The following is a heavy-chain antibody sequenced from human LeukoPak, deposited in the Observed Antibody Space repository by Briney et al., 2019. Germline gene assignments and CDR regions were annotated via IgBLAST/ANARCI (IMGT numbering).Heavy chain of an antibody. V-gene: IGHV3-30*02. J-gene: IGHJ4*02. CDR3: AKEITMVRGVTY. CDR1: GFTFSSYG. CDR2: IRYDGSNK. D-gene: IGHD3-10*01. Sequence: GGSLRPSCAASGFTFSSYGMHWVRQAPGKGLEWVAFIRYDGSNKYYADSVKGRFTISRDNSKNTLYLQMNSLRAEDTAVYYCAKEITMVRGVTYWGQGTLVTVSS.